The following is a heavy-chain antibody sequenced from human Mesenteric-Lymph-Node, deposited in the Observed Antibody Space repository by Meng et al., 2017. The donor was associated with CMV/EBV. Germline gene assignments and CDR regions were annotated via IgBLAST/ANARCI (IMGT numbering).Heavy chain of an antibody. CDR3: ARGYDRRPYDLWSGYLNTDYYYYYGMDV. J-gene: IGHJ6*02. Sequence: SVKVSCKASGGTFSSYAISWVRQAPGQGLEWMGGIIPILGIANYAQKFQGRVTITADKSTSTAYMELSSLRSEDTAVYYCARGYDRRPYDLWSGYLNTDYYYYYGMDVWGQGTTVTVSS. CDR2: IIPILGIA. V-gene: IGHV1-69*10. CDR1: GGTFSSYA. D-gene: IGHD3-3*01.